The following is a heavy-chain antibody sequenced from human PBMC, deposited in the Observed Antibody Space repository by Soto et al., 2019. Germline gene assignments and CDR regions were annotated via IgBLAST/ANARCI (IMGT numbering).Heavy chain of an antibody. Sequence: LSLTCAVYGGSFSGYYWSWIRQPPGKGLEWIGEINHSGSTNYNPSLKSRVTISVDTSKNQFSLKLSSVTAADTAVYYCARMLRYFGHRRGHLDYWGQGTLVTVS. D-gene: IGHD3-9*01. V-gene: IGHV4-34*01. J-gene: IGHJ4*02. CDR2: INHSGST. CDR3: ARMLRYFGHRRGHLDY. CDR1: GGSFSGYY.